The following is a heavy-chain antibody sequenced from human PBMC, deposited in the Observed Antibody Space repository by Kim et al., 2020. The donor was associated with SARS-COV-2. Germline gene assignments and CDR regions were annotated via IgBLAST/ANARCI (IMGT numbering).Heavy chain of an antibody. J-gene: IGHJ6*02. D-gene: IGHD3-9*01. Sequence: GGSLRLSCAASGFTFSSYDMHWVRQATGKGLEWVSAIGTAGDTYYPGSVKGRFTISRENAKNSLYLQMNSLRAGDTAVYYCARDAPYYDILTGSYYYYGMDVWRPGTTLTVSS. CDR3: ARDAPYYDILTGSYYYYGMDV. CDR2: IGTAGDT. V-gene: IGHV3-13*01. CDR1: GFTFSSYD.